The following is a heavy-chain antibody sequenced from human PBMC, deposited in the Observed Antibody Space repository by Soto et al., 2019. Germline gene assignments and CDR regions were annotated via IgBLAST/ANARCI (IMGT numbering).Heavy chain of an antibody. CDR2: IIPIFGTA. D-gene: IGHD6-13*01. V-gene: IGHV1-69*13. J-gene: IGHJ6*02. Sequence: SVKVSCKASGGTFSSYAISWVRQAPGQGLEWMGGIIPIFGTANYAQKFQGRVTITADESTSTAYMELSSLRSEDTAVYYCDRDSIIADHSGPLYYYGMDVWGQGTTVTVSS. CDR1: GGTFSSYA. CDR3: DRDSIIADHSGPLYYYGMDV.